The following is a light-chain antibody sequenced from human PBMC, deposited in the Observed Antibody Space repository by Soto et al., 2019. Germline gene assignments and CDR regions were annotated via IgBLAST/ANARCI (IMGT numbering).Light chain of an antibody. CDR2: GAS. V-gene: IGKV3-20*01. J-gene: IGKJ1*01. CDR3: PQYGSSPWT. Sequence: EIVLTQSPGTLSSSPGEIATLSCRASQSVSSNYLAWYQQKPGQTPRLLIYGASSRATGIPDRFSGSGSGTDFTLTISRLEPEGFAVFYCPQYGSSPWTFGQGTKVEIK. CDR1: QSVSSNY.